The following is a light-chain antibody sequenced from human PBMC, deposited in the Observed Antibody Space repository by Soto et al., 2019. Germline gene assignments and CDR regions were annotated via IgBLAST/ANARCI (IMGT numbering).Light chain of an antibody. CDR3: QTWGTGINWV. V-gene: IGLV4-69*01. CDR2: LNSDGSH. J-gene: IGLJ3*02. Sequence: QLVLTQSPSASASLGASVKLTCTLSSGHSSYAIAWHQQQPEKGPRYLMKLNSDGSHSKGDGIPDRFSGSSSGAERYLTISSLQSEDEADYYCQTWGTGINWVFGGGTKLRP. CDR1: SGHSSYA.